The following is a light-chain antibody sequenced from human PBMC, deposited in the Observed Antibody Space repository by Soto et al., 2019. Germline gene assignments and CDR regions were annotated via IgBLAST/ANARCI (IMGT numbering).Light chain of an antibody. CDR1: QRVSRN. V-gene: IGKV3-15*01. J-gene: IGKJ1*01. Sequence: EIVMTQSPATLSVSPGERATLSCRASQRVSRNLAWYQQKPGQAPRLLIYDASTRATGIPDRFSGSGSETEFTLTISRLQSEDYAIYYCQKYNNWPPWTVGQGTKVDIK. CDR2: DAS. CDR3: QKYNNWPPWT.